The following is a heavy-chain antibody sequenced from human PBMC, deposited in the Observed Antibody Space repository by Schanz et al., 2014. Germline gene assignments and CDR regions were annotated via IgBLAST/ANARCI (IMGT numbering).Heavy chain of an antibody. CDR1: GFTFSSYG. V-gene: IGHV3-30*03. Sequence: QVQLVESGGGGVQPGGSLRLSCAVSGFTFSSYGMHWVRQAPGKGLEWVALISYDGSNKHYADSVKGRFTISRDNSKKTLYVQMNSLRAEDTAVYYCARDRPSGYALDFWGQGTLVTVSS. CDR2: ISYDGSNK. J-gene: IGHJ4*02. D-gene: IGHD5-12*01. CDR3: ARDRPSGYALDF.